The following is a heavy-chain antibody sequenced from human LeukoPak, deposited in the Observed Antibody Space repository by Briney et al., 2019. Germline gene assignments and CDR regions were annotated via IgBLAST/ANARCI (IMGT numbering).Heavy chain of an antibody. V-gene: IGHV3-20*04. Sequence: GGSLRLSCVASGFTFHAHGMNWVRQAPGKGLGWVSGITGNGGSISYADSVKGRFAISRDNTKNSLYLQMTSLKVEDTALYYCVKDGSYIAFDIWGLGTMVTVSS. CDR1: GFTFHAHG. CDR2: ITGNGGSI. D-gene: IGHD1-26*01. J-gene: IGHJ3*02. CDR3: VKDGSYIAFDI.